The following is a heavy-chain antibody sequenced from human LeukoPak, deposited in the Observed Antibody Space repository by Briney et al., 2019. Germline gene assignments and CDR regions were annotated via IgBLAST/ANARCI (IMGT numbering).Heavy chain of an antibody. D-gene: IGHD6-25*01. V-gene: IGHV3-48*03. Sequence: GGSLRLSCEASGLTFSSYEMNWVRQAPGKGLEWVSYISGSGGTIYYADSVKGRFTISRDNAKNSLYLQMNSLRAEDTAVYYCARDLAARFDPWGQGTLVAVSS. CDR2: ISGSGGTI. J-gene: IGHJ5*02. CDR3: ARDLAARFDP. CDR1: GLTFSSYE.